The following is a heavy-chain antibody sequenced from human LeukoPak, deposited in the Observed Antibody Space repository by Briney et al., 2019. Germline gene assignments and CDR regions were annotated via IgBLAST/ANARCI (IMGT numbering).Heavy chain of an antibody. V-gene: IGHV1-2*02. CDR2: INPNSGGT. Sequence: ASVKVSCKASGYTFTGYYMHWVRQAPGQGPEWLGWINPNSGGTNYAEEFQDRVTMTRDTSISTAYMELSSLKSDDTAVYYCARVRVGGGSYGGLDYWGQGTLVTVSS. J-gene: IGHJ4*02. CDR3: ARVRVGGGSYGGLDY. D-gene: IGHD1-26*01. CDR1: GYTFTGYY.